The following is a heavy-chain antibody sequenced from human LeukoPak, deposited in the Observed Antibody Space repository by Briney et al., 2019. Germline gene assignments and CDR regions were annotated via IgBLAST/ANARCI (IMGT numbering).Heavy chain of an antibody. CDR3: AREVEMATSNPLDY. J-gene: IGHJ4*02. D-gene: IGHD5-24*01. CDR2: ISYDGSNK. V-gene: IGHV3-30-3*01. Sequence: PGGSLRLSCAASGFTFSSYAMHWVRQAPGKGLEWVAVISYDGSNKYYADSVKGRFTISRDNSKNTLYLQMNSLRAEDTAVYYCAREVEMATSNPLDYWGQGTLVTVSS. CDR1: GFTFSSYA.